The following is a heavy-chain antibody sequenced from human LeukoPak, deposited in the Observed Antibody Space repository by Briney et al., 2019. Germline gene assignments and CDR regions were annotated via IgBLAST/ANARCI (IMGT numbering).Heavy chain of an antibody. D-gene: IGHD6-13*01. J-gene: IGHJ5*02. CDR1: GGSISSGGYY. V-gene: IGHV4-30-2*01. CDR3: ARSAVVPNWFDP. CDR2: IYHSGST. Sequence: SQTLSLTCTVSGGSISSGGYYWSWIRQPPGKGLEWIGYIYHSGSTYYNPSLKSRVTISVDRSKNQFSLKLSSVTAADTAVYYCARSAVVPNWFDPWGQGTLVTVSS.